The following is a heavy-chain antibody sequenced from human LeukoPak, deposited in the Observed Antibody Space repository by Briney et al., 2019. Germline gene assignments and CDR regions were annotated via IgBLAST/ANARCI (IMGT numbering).Heavy chain of an antibody. V-gene: IGHV3-30*18. Sequence: GGSLRLSCAASGFSFSTYGMHWARQAPGEGLEGVATISYDGSNKYYGDSMKGRFTISRDNSKNTLYLQMNSLRAEDTAVYYCAKDGIDYGDYAYYFDFWGQGTLVTVSS. CDR3: AKDGIDYGDYAYYFDF. CDR1: GFSFSTYG. CDR2: ISYDGSNK. D-gene: IGHD4-17*01. J-gene: IGHJ4*02.